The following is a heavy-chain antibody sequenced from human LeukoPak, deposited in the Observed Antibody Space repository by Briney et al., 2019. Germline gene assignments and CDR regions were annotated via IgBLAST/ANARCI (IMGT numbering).Heavy chain of an antibody. CDR2: IWYDGSNK. Sequence: PGGSLRLSCAASGFTFSSYGMDWVRQAPGKGLEWVAVIWYDGSNKYYADSVKGRFTISRDNSKNTLYLQMNSLRAEDTAVYYCATTSDYYDSSGFDYWGQGTLVTVSS. V-gene: IGHV3-30*02. D-gene: IGHD3-22*01. J-gene: IGHJ4*02. CDR3: ATTSDYYDSSGFDY. CDR1: GFTFSSYG.